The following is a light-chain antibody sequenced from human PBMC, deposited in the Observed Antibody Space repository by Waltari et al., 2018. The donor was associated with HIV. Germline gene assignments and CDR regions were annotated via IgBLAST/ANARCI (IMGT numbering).Light chain of an antibody. Sequence: DIRLTQTPSTLSAAVRDTVTITCRASQTIGASLAWYQQKPGKSPTLLIYQASTLQKGVSSRFSGSGSGTEFTLTITSLQRDDFASYFCQQYETYYTFGQGSRLE. CDR1: QTIGAS. V-gene: IGKV1-5*03. J-gene: IGKJ2*01. CDR2: QAS. CDR3: QQYETYYT.